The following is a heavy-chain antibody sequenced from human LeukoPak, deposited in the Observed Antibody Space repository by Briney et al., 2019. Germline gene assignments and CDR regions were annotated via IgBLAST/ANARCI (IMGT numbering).Heavy chain of an antibody. D-gene: IGHD6-19*01. CDR2: IGTAGDT. CDR3: AKRLAMTGTYHFDY. V-gene: IGHV3-13*01. J-gene: IGHJ4*02. CDR1: GFTFSSYD. Sequence: GGSLRLSCAASGFTFSSYDMHWVRQATGKGLEWVSAIGTAGDTYYPGSVKGRFTISRENAKNSLYLQMNSLRAEDTAVYYCAKRLAMTGTYHFDYWGQGTLVTVSS.